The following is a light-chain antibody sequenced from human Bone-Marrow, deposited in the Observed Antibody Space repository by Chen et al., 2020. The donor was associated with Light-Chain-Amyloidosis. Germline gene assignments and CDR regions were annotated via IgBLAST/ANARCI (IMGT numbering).Light chain of an antibody. CDR1: SSDIGTYSL. J-gene: IGLJ2*01. CDR2: GVT. V-gene: IGLV2-23*02. Sequence: QSALTQPASVSGSPGQSITISCTGTSSDIGTYSLVSWYQHHPGKAPKLMIYGVTKRPSGVPDRFSSSRSGNTASLTISGLQAEDEADYYCCSYAGSNTFLFGGGTKLTVL. CDR3: CSYAGSNTFL.